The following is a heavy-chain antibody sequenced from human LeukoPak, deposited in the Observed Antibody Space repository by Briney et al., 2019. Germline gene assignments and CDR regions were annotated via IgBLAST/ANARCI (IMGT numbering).Heavy chain of an antibody. CDR3: AREKPFYDSSGYYYPRAFDY. Sequence: GGSLRLFCEATGFTFSNKYMSWVRQAPGKGLEWVSGLHWNGGSTGYEDSVKGRFTIARDHAKNSLYLQMNSLRAEDTALYYCAREKPFYDSSGYYYPRAFDYWGQGTLVTVSS. D-gene: IGHD3-22*01. V-gene: IGHV3-20*04. J-gene: IGHJ4*02. CDR1: GFTFSNKY. CDR2: LHWNGGST.